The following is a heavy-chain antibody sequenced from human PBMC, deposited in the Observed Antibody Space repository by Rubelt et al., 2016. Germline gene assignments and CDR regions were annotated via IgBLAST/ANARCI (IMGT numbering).Heavy chain of an antibody. CDR2: IIPNFGTA. J-gene: IGHJ6*02. CDR1: GGSFSRNA. CDR3: ARSEISGPIVVFGTTVQYYYDMGV. D-gene: IGHD4-17*01. V-gene: IGHV1-69*01. Sequence: QVQLVQSGAEVKKPGSSVTVSCKASGGSFSRNAISWVRQAPGQGLEWMGGIIPNFGTAKYAQKFQGRVTITADESTSTAYMEVTSLRSEDTAVYYCARSEISGPIVVFGTTVQYYYDMGVWGQGTTVTVSS.